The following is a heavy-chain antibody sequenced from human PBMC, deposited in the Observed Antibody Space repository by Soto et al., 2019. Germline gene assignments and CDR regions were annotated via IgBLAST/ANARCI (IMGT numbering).Heavy chain of an antibody. D-gene: IGHD1-7*01. J-gene: IGHJ4*02. CDR1: GFTFSSYD. CDR3: LIRVSGNYDY. CDR2: ISSNGGTT. V-gene: IGHV3-64*01. Sequence: EVQLAESGGGMVQPGGSLRLSCVASGFTFSSYDMHWVRQAPGKGLEYVSSISSNGGTTYYGNSVKGRFTISRDNSKNTLYLRIGRLGSEDMTVCYCLIRVSGNYDYSGQGTLVTVSS.